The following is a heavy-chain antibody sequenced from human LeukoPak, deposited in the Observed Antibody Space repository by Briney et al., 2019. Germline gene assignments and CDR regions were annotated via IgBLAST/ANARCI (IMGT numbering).Heavy chain of an antibody. CDR3: ARSPSGGWYSY. J-gene: IGHJ4*02. V-gene: IGHV4-34*01. D-gene: IGHD6-19*01. CDR2: INHSGST. CDR1: GGSFSGYY. Sequence: PSETLSLTCAVYGGSFSGYYWSWIRQPSGKGLEWIGEINHSGSTNYNPSLKSRVTISVDTSKNQFSLKLSSVTAADTAVYYCARSPSGGWYSYWGQGTLVTVSS.